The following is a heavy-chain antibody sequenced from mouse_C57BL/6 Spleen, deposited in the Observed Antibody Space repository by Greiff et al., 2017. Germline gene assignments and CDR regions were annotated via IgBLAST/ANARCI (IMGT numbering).Heavy chain of an antibody. CDR1: GFSLTSYG. J-gene: IGHJ4*01. CDR3: AKNDYYGSSYEGSLYAMDY. CDR2: IWRGGST. D-gene: IGHD1-1*01. V-gene: IGHV2-5*01. Sequence: VQLQQSGPGLVQPSQSLSITCTVSGFSLTSYGVHWVRQSPGKGLEWLGVIWRGGSTDYNAAFMSRLSITKDNSKSQVFFKMNSLQADDTAIYYCAKNDYYGSSYEGSLYAMDYWGQGTSVTVSS.